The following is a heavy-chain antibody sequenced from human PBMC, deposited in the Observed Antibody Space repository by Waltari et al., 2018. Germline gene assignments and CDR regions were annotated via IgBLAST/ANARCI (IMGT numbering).Heavy chain of an antibody. J-gene: IGHJ5*02. V-gene: IGHV3-30-3*01. Sequence: VQLLESGGGLVQPGGSLRLSCAASGFTFSSYAMSWVRQAPGKGLEWVAVISYDGSNKYYADSVKGRFTISRDNSKNTLYLQMNSLRAEDTAVYYCARDMGWFDPWGQGTLVTVSS. CDR3: ARDMGWFDP. D-gene: IGHD3-10*01. CDR1: GFTFSSYA. CDR2: ISYDGSNK.